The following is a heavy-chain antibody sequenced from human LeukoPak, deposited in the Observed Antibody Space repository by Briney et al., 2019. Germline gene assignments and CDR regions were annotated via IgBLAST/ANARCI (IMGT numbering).Heavy chain of an antibody. CDR2: ISYDGSNK. CDR1: GFTFSSYA. J-gene: IGHJ4*02. V-gene: IGHV3-30-3*02. CDR3: AKENKPLISSGSYVDY. D-gene: IGHD1-26*01. Sequence: PGRSLRLSCAASGFTFSSYAMHWVRQAPGKGLEWVAVISYDGSNKYYADSVKGRFTISRDNSKNTLYLQMNSLRAEDTAVYYCAKENKPLISSGSYVDYWGQGTLVTVSS.